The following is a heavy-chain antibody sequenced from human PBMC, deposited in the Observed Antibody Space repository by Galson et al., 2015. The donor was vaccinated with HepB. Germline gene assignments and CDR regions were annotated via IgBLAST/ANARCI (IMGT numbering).Heavy chain of an antibody. CDR1: GFTFSSYA. V-gene: IGHV3-23*01. J-gene: IGHJ4*02. CDR2: ISGSADST. CDR3: AKGKRRDLNLLVFDY. Sequence: SLRLSCAASGFTFSSYAVSWVRQAPGKGLEWVSGISGSADSTYYADSVKGRITISRDNSKGTLYLQMHSLRAEDTAVYYCAKGKRRDLNLLVFDYWGQGNLVTVSS.